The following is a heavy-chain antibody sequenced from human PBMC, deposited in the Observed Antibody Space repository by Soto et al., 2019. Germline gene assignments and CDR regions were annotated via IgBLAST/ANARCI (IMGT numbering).Heavy chain of an antibody. CDR3: ARAHAPTLPFDY. Sequence: SETLSLTCTGSGGSMRNVYWSWIRQPPGKRLEWIGFIFHSGNAKYNPSLKSRVTISIDTSKSQFSLSLDPVTAADTAVYFCARAHAPTLPFDYWGLGTLVTVSS. J-gene: IGHJ4*01. CDR1: GGSMRNVY. V-gene: IGHV4-59*01. CDR2: IFHSGNA. D-gene: IGHD2-15*01.